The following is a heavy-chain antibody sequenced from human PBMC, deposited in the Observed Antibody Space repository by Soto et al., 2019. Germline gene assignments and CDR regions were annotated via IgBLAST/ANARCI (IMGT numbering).Heavy chain of an antibody. J-gene: IGHJ4*02. Sequence: SQRNTAAPGKFIFSGYRLSRDHQAQRRGREWVSGISGGGGTTYYADSVKGRFTISRDNSKNTLYLQMNSLRAEDTAAYYCAKDLESAGTISRYFDYWGQGTLVTVSS. CDR2: ISGGGGTT. CDR3: AKDLESAGTISRYFDY. CDR1: KFIFSGYR. D-gene: IGHD6-13*01. V-gene: IGHV3-23*01.